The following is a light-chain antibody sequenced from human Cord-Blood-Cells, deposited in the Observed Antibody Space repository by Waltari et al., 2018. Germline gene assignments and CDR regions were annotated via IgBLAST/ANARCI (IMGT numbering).Light chain of an antibody. V-gene: IGKV3-11*01. CDR3: QQRSNWPL. Sequence: EIVLTQSPATLSLSPGERATLSCRARQTVRSYLAWYQQKPGQAPRLLIYDASNRATGIPARFSGSGSGTDFTLTISSLEPEDFAVYYCQQRSNWPLFGGGTKVEIK. CDR1: QTVRSY. CDR2: DAS. J-gene: IGKJ4*01.